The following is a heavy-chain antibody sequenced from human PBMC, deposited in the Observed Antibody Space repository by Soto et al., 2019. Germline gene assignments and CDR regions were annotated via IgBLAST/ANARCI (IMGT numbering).Heavy chain of an antibody. Sequence: QVQLQQWGAGLLKPSETLSLTCGVSGGSFRGYXXXXXRXXXEKGLEWIGEINYRGITSYNPSLMTRVTISLDTSTNRFSLTLTSVTAADTAIYYCARAPMDDYGNYYDGMDVWGQGTTITVS. J-gene: IGHJ6*02. CDR1: GGSFRGYX. D-gene: IGHD4-17*01. CDR3: ARAPMDDYGNYYDGMDV. V-gene: IGHV4-34*01. CDR2: INYRGIT.